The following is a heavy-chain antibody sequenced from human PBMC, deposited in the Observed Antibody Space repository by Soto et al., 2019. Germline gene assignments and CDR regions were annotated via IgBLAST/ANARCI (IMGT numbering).Heavy chain of an antibody. V-gene: IGHV5-51*01. J-gene: IGHJ6*02. CDR2: IYPGDSDT. CDR1: GYSFSNSW. CDR3: ARHVTSLSIRPPTNFHQYYGIDV. D-gene: IGHD2-2*02. Sequence: GESLKISCKGSGYSFSNSWIGWVRQMPGKGLEWMGIIYPGDSDTRYSPSFQGQVTISADKSISTAYLQWSSLKASDTAMYYCARHVTSLSIRPPTNFHQYYGIDVWGQGTTVTVSS.